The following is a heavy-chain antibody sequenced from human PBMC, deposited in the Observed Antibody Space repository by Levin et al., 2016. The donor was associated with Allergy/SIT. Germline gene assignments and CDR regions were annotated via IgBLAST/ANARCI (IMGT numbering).Heavy chain of an antibody. CDR3: ARWVRSYYYDNSGRLNAFDI. CDR2: VYYSGST. V-gene: IGHV4-59*01. CDR1: GDSISNYY. J-gene: IGHJ3*02. D-gene: IGHD3-22*01. Sequence: SETLSLTCTVSGDSISNYYWSWIRRGPGKGLEWIGYVYYSGSTNKDPSLKSRVTISIDTSKNQFSLRLNSVTAADTAVYYCARWVRSYYYDNSGRLNAFDIWGQGTMVTVSS.